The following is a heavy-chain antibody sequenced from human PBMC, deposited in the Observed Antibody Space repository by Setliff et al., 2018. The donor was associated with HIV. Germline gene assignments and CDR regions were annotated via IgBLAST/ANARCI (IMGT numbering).Heavy chain of an antibody. Sequence: SETLSLTCIVTGDSISSGYYWGWIRQPPGKGLEWIGSIYHSGSTYYNPSLKSRVTISVDTSKNQFSLKLSSVTAADTAVYYCGRCMSVAVPEYWGQGTLVTV. J-gene: IGHJ4*02. CDR2: IYHSGST. CDR3: GRCMSVAVPEY. D-gene: IGHD2-21*01. CDR1: GDSISSGYY. V-gene: IGHV4-38-2*02.